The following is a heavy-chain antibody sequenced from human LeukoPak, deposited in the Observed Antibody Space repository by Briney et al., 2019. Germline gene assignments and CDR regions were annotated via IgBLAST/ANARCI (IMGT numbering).Heavy chain of an antibody. CDR1: GGSISSYY. CDR2: IDYSGSA. CDR3: ARDAWNGNSPLDY. J-gene: IGHJ4*02. V-gene: IGHV4-59*12. Sequence: SETLSLTCTVSGGSISSYYWSWIRQTPGKRLEWIGYIDYSGSAYYNPSFKSRVTISVDTAKSQFSLDLRSVTAADTAVYYCARDAWNGNSPLDYWGQGTLVTVSS. D-gene: IGHD4-23*01.